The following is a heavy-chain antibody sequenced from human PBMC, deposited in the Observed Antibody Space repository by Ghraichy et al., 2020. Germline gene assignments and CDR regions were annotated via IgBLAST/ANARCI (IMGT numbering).Heavy chain of an antibody. D-gene: IGHD3-10*01. V-gene: IGHV1-69*06. CDR2: IVPLFGTP. CDR3: ARAPTDYYYGSGSHFDY. J-gene: IGHJ4*02. CDR1: GGTFSSDA. Sequence: SVKVSCKASGGTFSSDAINWVRQAPGQGLEWMGGIVPLFGTPNYAQKFQGRVTITADKSTSTGYMELSSLRSDDTDVYYCARAPTDYYYGSGSHFDYWGQGTLVTVSS.